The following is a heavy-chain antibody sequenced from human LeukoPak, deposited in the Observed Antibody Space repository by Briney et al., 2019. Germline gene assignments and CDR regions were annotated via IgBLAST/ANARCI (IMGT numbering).Heavy chain of an antibody. J-gene: IGHJ4*02. Sequence: ASVKVSCKASGYTFTNNYLHWVRQAPGQGLEWMGMIYPRDGSTSYAQNFQGRVTVTRDTSTTTVHMELRGLRSEDTAVYYCARDQEGFDYWGQGTVVTVTS. CDR1: GYTFTNNY. CDR2: IYPRDGST. V-gene: IGHV1-46*01. CDR3: ARDQEGFDY.